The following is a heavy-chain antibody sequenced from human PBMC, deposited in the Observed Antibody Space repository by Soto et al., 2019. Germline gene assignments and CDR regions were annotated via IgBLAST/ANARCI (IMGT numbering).Heavy chain of an antibody. V-gene: IGHV3-21*01. Sequence: GGSLRLSCAASGFTFSSYSMNWVRQAPGKGLEWVSSISSSSSYIYYADSVKGRFTISRDNAKNSLYLQRNSLRAEDTAVYYCARGRHRVYGSGLFDPWGQGTLVTVSS. CDR2: ISSSSSYI. CDR1: GFTFSSYS. D-gene: IGHD3-10*01. J-gene: IGHJ5*02. CDR3: ARGRHRVYGSGLFDP.